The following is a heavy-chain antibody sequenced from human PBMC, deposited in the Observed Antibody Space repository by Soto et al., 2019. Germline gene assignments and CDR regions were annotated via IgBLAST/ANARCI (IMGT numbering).Heavy chain of an antibody. D-gene: IGHD2-21*02. Sequence: QAQLVESGGRVVQPGRSLRLSCAASGFTFSSYGMHWVRQAPGKGLEWVAVISYDGSNKYYADSVKGRFTISRDNSKNTLYLQMNSLRAEDTAVYYCAKDSTVVVTAISSWYFDLWGRGTLVTVSS. CDR1: GFTFSSYG. V-gene: IGHV3-30*18. CDR3: AKDSTVVVTAISSWYFDL. J-gene: IGHJ2*01. CDR2: ISYDGSNK.